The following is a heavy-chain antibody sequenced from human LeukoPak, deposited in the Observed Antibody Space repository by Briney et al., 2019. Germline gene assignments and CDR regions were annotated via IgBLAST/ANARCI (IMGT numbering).Heavy chain of an antibody. CDR2: ISASGGST. CDR1: GFTFRSHD. V-gene: IGHV3-23*01. Sequence: GGSLRLSCAASGFTFRSHDMSWVRQAPGKGLEWVSGISASGGSTFYADSVKGRFTIARDNSKNTLYLQMNGLRVEDTAVYYCVREGPRGLAFDLWGQGTMVTVSS. J-gene: IGHJ3*01. CDR3: VREGPRGLAFDL.